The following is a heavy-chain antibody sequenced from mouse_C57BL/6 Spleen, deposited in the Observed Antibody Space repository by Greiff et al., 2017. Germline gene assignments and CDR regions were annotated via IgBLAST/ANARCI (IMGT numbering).Heavy chain of an antibody. CDR3: ARWDSYDERSFDY. CDR2: IYPGDGDT. V-gene: IGHV1-82*01. J-gene: IGHJ2*01. D-gene: IGHD2-12*01. Sequence: QVQLKESGPELVKPGASVKISCKASGYAFSSSWMNWVKQRPGKGLEWIGRIYPGDGDTNYNGKFKGKATLTADKSSSTVYMQLSSLTSEDSAVCLCARWDSYDERSFDYWGQGTTLTVSS. CDR1: GYAFSSSW.